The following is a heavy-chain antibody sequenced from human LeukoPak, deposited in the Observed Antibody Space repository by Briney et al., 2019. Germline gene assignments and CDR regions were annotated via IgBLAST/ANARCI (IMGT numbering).Heavy chain of an antibody. CDR1: GFTFSSYG. D-gene: IGHD3-10*01. Sequence: PGGSLRLSCEASGFTFSSYGMHWVHRAPGKGLEWMTVISYDGSNKYYVDSVKGRFTISRDNSKSTLYLQMNSLRAEDTAVYYCAKEGYYGSGSFPDSWGQGTLVTVSS. CDR2: ISYDGSNK. V-gene: IGHV3-30*18. J-gene: IGHJ4*02. CDR3: AKEGYYGSGSFPDS.